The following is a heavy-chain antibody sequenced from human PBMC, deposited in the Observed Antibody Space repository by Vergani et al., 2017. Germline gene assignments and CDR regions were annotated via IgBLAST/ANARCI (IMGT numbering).Heavy chain of an antibody. CDR2: IRSDESRR. Sequence: QVQLVESGGGVVQPGGSLRLSCAASGFTFNSYGMHWVRQAPGKGLEWVASIRSDESRRYYGDSVKGRFTISRDNSKNTLYLQMNSLRAEDTAVYYCASLRLPVPDQYYYMDVWGEGTTVTVSS. CDR1: GFTFNSYG. J-gene: IGHJ6*03. CDR3: ASLRLPVPDQYYYMDV. V-gene: IGHV3-30*02. D-gene: IGHD2-2*01.